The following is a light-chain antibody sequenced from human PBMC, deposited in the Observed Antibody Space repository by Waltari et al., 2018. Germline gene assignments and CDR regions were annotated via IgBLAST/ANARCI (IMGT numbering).Light chain of an antibody. J-gene: IGKJ1*01. CDR1: QGISNS. Sequence: DIQMTQSPSSLSASVGDRVTLTCRACQGISNSLAWYQQKPGKVPKLLIYAASTLQSGVPSRFSGSGSGTDFTLTISSLQPEDVATYYCQKYNSAPRTFGQGTKVEIK. V-gene: IGKV1-27*01. CDR2: AAS. CDR3: QKYNSAPRT.